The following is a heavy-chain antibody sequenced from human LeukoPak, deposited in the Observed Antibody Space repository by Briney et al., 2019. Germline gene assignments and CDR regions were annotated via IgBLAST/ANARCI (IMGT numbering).Heavy chain of an antibody. CDR1: GFTVSSNY. CDR2: IYSGGGT. CDR3: ARVGPGTGYYYYGMDV. J-gene: IGHJ6*02. V-gene: IGHV3-66*02. D-gene: IGHD1-14*01. Sequence: PGGSLRLSCAASGFTVSSNYMSWVRQAPGKGLEWVSVIYSGGGTYYADSVKGRFTISRDNSKNTLYLQMNSLRAEDTAVYYCARVGPGTGYYYYGMDVWGQGTTVTVSS.